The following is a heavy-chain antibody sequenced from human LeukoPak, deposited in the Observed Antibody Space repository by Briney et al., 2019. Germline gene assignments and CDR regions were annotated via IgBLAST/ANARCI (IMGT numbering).Heavy chain of an antibody. Sequence: PGGSLRLSCAASGFTFSSYTMSWVRQAPGKGLEWVSGITRSGGSTYYADSEKGRTTISRDTTNNTLYLQMNSLRAEEKALFYCARDSPGLDDSFEIWGQGTMVTVSS. CDR1: GFTFSSYT. J-gene: IGHJ3*02. CDR2: ITRSGGST. D-gene: IGHD1-1*01. V-gene: IGHV3-23*01. CDR3: ARDSPGLDDSFEI.